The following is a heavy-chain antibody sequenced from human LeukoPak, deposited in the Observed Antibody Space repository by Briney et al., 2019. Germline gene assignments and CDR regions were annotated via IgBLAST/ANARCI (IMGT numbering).Heavy chain of an antibody. J-gene: IGHJ4*02. D-gene: IGHD1-1*01. Sequence: GASVKVSCKASGYTFTSYDINWVRQATGQGLEWMGWMNPNSGNTGYAQKFQGRVTMTRNTSISTAYMELSSLRSEDTAVYYCASERGATQYFDYWGQGTLVTVSS. V-gene: IGHV1-8*01. CDR2: MNPNSGNT. CDR1: GYTFTSYD. CDR3: ASERGATQYFDY.